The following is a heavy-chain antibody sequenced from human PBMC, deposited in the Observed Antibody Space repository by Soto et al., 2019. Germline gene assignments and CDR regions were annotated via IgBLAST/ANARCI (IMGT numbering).Heavy chain of an antibody. CDR2: IYPGDSDT. Sequence: PGESLKISCKGSGYSFTSYCIGWVRQMPGKGLEWMGIIYPGDSDTRYSPSFQGQVTISADKSISTAYLQWSSLKASDTAMYYCARREKEKQLAPALYYYYGMDVWGQGTTVTVSS. D-gene: IGHD6-6*01. J-gene: IGHJ6*02. V-gene: IGHV5-51*01. CDR3: ARREKEKQLAPALYYYYGMDV. CDR1: GYSFTSYC.